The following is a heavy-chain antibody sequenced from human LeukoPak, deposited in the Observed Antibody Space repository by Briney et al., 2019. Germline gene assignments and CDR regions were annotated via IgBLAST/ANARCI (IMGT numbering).Heavy chain of an antibody. CDR2: ISSSSSYI. Sequence: GGSLRLSCAVSGFTFSSYSMNWVRQAPGKGLEWVSSISSSSSYIYYADSVKGRFTISRDNAKNSLYLQMNSLRAEDTAVYYCARVGKADAFDIWGQGTMVTVSS. V-gene: IGHV3-21*01. J-gene: IGHJ3*02. CDR1: GFTFSSYS. CDR3: ARVGKADAFDI. D-gene: IGHD7-27*01.